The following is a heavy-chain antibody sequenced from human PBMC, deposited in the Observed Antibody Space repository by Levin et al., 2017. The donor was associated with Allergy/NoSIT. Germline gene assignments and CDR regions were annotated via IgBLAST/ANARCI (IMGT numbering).Heavy chain of an antibody. V-gene: IGHV3-30*18. CDR1: GFTFSSYG. J-gene: IGHJ4*02. D-gene: IGHD3-10*01. CDR3: AKDRVVRGITTRSFDY. CDR2: ISYDASNK. Sequence: GGSRRLSCAASGFTFSSYGMHWVRQAPGKGLEWVAIISYDASNKYYADSVKGRFTISRDNSKNTLYLQMNSLRADDTAVYYCAKDRVVRGITTRSFDYWGQGTLVSVSS.